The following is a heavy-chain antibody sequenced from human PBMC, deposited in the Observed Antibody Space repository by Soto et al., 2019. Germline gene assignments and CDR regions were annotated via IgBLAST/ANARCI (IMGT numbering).Heavy chain of an antibody. J-gene: IGHJ4*02. CDR1: GLPFDNAW. CDR2: IKGKSDAEAT. V-gene: IGHV3-15*01. Sequence: EVKLVESGGGLVKPGGSLRLSCVASGLPFDNAWMSWVRRAPGKGLEWVGLIKGKSDAEATDYGAPVKGRFSISRDDSKKMLFLQMDSLKSADTGVYYSTTDDGQWGQGTLVTVSS. CDR3: TTDDGQ.